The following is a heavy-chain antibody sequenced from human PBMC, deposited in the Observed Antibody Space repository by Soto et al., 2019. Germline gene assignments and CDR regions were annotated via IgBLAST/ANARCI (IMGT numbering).Heavy chain of an antibody. V-gene: IGHV3-33*01. J-gene: IGHJ4*02. Sequence: EGSLRLSCAASGFTFSSYGMHWVRQAPGKGLEWVAVIWYDGSNKYYADSVKGRFTISRDNSKNTLYLQMNSLRAEDTAVYYCARTDSSGYFLDYWGQGTLVTVSS. CDR1: GFTFSSYG. CDR2: IWYDGSNK. CDR3: ARTDSSGYFLDY. D-gene: IGHD3-22*01.